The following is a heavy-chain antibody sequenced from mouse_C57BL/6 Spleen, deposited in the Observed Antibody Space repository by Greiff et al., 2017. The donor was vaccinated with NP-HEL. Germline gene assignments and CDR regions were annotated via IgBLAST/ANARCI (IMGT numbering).Heavy chain of an antibody. CDR3: TRWGYYFDY. CDR1: GFTFSDAW. J-gene: IGHJ2*01. CDR2: IRNKANNHAT. V-gene: IGHV6-6*01. D-gene: IGHD3-1*01. Sequence: EVQLVESGGGLVQPGGSMKLSCAASGFTFSDAWMDWVRQSPEKGLEWVADIRNKANNHATYYAESVKGRFTISRDDSKSSVYLQMNSLRAEDTGIYYCTRWGYYFDYWGQGTTLTVSS.